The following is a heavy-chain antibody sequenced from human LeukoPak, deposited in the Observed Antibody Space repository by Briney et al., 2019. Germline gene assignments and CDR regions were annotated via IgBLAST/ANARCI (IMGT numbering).Heavy chain of an antibody. CDR1: GFTFSSYS. Sequence: GGSLRLSCAASGFTFSSYSMNWVRQAPGKGLEWVSSISSSSSYIYYADSVKGRFTISRDNAKNSLYLQMNSLRAEDTAVYYCARDAIAAAGTRGWFDPCGQGTLVTVSS. D-gene: IGHD6-13*01. V-gene: IGHV3-21*01. CDR3: ARDAIAAAGTRGWFDP. CDR2: ISSSSSYI. J-gene: IGHJ5*02.